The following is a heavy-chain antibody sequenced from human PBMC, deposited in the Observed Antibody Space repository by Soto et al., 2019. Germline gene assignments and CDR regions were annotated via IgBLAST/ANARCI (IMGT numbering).Heavy chain of an antibody. Sequence: PSETLSLTCTVSGGSIRTSSYYWGWIRQPPGKGLEWIGSIYYSGSTYYNPSLKSRLTVSVDTSKNQFSLKLSSVTAADTAVYYCASLIRSVVTGEIEYWGQGTQVTVSS. CDR1: GGSIRTSSYY. V-gene: IGHV4-39*01. D-gene: IGHD3-22*01. CDR2: IYYSGST. J-gene: IGHJ4*02. CDR3: ASLIRSVVTGEIEY.